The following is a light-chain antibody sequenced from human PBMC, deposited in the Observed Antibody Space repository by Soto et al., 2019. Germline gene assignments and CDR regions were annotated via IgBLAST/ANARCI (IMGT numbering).Light chain of an antibody. Sequence: QSLLTQPPSVSAAPGQKVTTSCSGSTFNIGNNFVSWCQQLPGTAPKVLIYDNNQRPSGIPARFSASKSGTSATLVITGLQTGDEAVYYCGTWDSTLSAYDFGTGTKVTVL. CDR3: GTWDSTLSAYD. CDR2: DNN. J-gene: IGLJ1*01. CDR1: TFNIGNNF. V-gene: IGLV1-51*01.